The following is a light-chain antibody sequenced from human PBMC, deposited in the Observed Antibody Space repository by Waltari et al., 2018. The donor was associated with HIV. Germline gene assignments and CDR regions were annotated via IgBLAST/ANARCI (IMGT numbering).Light chain of an antibody. Sequence: EIVMTQSPGTLSVSPGERATLSCKASQSVSSNVAWYQQKPGQVPTLLIYGASSRATGGPATFSGIGFGTEFTLTISSLQSEDFAVYFCQQYNTWPETFGQGTKVEIK. CDR1: QSVSSN. V-gene: IGKV3-15*01. CDR2: GAS. CDR3: QQYNTWPET. J-gene: IGKJ1*01.